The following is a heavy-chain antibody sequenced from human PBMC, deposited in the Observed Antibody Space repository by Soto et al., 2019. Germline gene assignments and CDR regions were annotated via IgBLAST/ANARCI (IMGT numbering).Heavy chain of an antibody. CDR3: ARQIYDSDTGPNFQYYFDS. D-gene: IGHD3-22*01. J-gene: IGHJ4*02. CDR1: GYSFAVYW. V-gene: IGHV5-10-1*01. Sequence: PGESLKISCKGFGYSFAVYWITWVRQKPGKGLEWMGRIDPSDSQTYYSPSFRGHVTISVTKSITTVFLQWSSLRASDTAMYYCARQIYDSDTGPNFQYYFDSWGQGTPVTVSS. CDR2: IDPSDSQT.